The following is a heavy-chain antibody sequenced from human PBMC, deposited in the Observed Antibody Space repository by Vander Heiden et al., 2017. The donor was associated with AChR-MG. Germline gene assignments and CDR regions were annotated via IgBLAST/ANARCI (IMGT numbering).Heavy chain of an antibody. CDR3: AIVTFGVVISPLGY. D-gene: IGHD3-3*01. CDR2: MSPNSGNT. V-gene: IGHV1-8*01. Sequence: QVQLVQSWAEVNKPGASVTVSCKASGYTFTSYYITWVRQGTGQGLEWMGWMSPNSGNTGYAQKCQGRVTMTRNTSISTAYMELSSLRSEDTAVYYCAIVTFGVVISPLGYWGQGTLVTVSS. CDR1: GYTFTSYY. J-gene: IGHJ4*02.